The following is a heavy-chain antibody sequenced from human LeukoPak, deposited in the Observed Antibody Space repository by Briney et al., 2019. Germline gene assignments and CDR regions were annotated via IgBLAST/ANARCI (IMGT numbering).Heavy chain of an antibody. CDR3: ARVTAVAAPWVY. J-gene: IGHJ4*02. Sequence: GVSLRLSCAASGFTFSSYGFNWARQAPGKGLEWISYISSSGSTIQYADSVEGRFTISRDNAKNSVYLQMNSLRAEDTAVYYCARVTAVAAPWVYWGQGAQVTVSS. V-gene: IGHV3-48*04. D-gene: IGHD6-19*01. CDR1: GFTFSSYG. CDR2: ISSSGSTI.